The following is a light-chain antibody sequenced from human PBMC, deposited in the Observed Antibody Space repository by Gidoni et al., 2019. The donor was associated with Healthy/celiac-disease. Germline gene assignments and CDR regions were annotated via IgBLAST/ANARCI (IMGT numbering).Light chain of an antibody. V-gene: IGKV1-39*01. CDR3: QQGYSTPGT. J-gene: IGKJ1*01. Sequence: DIQRTQSPSSLSASVGDRVTITCRASQSISSYLNWYQQKPGKDPKLLISAASSLQRGVPSRFSGSGSGSDFTLTISRLPPEAFSTYYCQQGYSTPGTFGPGTTVEIQ. CDR2: AAS. CDR1: QSISSY.